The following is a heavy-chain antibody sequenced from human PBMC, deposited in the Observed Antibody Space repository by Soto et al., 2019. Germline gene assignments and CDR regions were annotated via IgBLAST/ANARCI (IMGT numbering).Heavy chain of an antibody. D-gene: IGHD3-3*01. CDR1: GCNIISGGYY. CDR3: ARLTTIFGVVIIGYYFDY. Sequence: SETLSVTSTVSGCNIISGGYYWSWIRQHPGKGLEWIGYIYYSGSTYYNPSLKSRVTISVNTSKNQFSLKLTSVTAADTAVYYCARLTTIFGVVIIGYYFDYWGQGTLVTVSS. J-gene: IGHJ4*02. V-gene: IGHV4-31*03. CDR2: IYYSGST.